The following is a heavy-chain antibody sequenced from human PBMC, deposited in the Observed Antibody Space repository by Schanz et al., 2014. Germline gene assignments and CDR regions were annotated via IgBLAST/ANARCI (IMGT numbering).Heavy chain of an antibody. D-gene: IGHD2-21*01. CDR3: VGDSCFAFDY. J-gene: IGHJ4*02. CDR1: GFTFSSYA. CDR2: ISGSGGST. V-gene: IGHV3-23*01. Sequence: EVQLLESGGGLVQPGGSLRLSCAASGFTFSSYAMSWVRQAPGKGLEWVSAISGSGGSTYYADSVKGRFTISRDNAKNSVFQQMNRLRDEDTAVYYRVGDSCFAFDYWGQGTLVTVSS.